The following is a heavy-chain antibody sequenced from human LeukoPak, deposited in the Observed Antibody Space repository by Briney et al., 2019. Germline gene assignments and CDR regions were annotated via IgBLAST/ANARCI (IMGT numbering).Heavy chain of an antibody. D-gene: IGHD3-10*01. V-gene: IGHV1-2*02. CDR1: GYTFTGYY. Sequence: ASVKVSCKASGYTFTGYYMHWVRQAPGQGLEWMGWINPNSGGTNYAQKFQGRVTMTRDTSISTAYMELSRLRSDDTAVYYCARDYYGSGSYSEGPPLLWGQGTLVTVSS. CDR2: INPNSGGT. CDR3: ARDYYGSGSYSEGPPLL. J-gene: IGHJ4*02.